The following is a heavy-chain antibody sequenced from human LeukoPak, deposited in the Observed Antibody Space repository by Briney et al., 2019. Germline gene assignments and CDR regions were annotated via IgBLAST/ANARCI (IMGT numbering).Heavy chain of an antibody. Sequence: EASVKVSCKASGYTFTGYYMHWVRQAPGQGLEWMGWINPNSGGTNYAQKFQGRVTMTRDTSISTAYMELSSLRSEDTAVYYCARGRLIPDYGDYGRLPPMPNWFDPWGQGTLVTVSS. CDR3: ARGRLIPDYGDYGRLPPMPNWFDP. V-gene: IGHV1-2*02. J-gene: IGHJ5*02. D-gene: IGHD4-17*01. CDR1: GYTFTGYY. CDR2: INPNSGGT.